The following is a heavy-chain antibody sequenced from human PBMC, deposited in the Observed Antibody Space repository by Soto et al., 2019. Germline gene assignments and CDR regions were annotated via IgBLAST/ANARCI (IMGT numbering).Heavy chain of an antibody. CDR1: GGTFSSYA. V-gene: IGHV1-69*13. J-gene: IGHJ4*02. Sequence: ASVKVSCKASGGTFSSYAISWVRQAPGQGLEWMGGIIPIFGTANYAQKFQGRVTITADESTSTAYMELSSLRSEDTAVYYCALERFDGIAVAGPLFDDWGQGTLVTVSS. CDR2: IIPIFGTA. CDR3: ALERFDGIAVAGPLFDD. D-gene: IGHD6-19*01.